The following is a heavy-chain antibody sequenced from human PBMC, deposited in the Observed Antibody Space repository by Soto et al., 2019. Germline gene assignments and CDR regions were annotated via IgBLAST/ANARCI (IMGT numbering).Heavy chain of an antibody. D-gene: IGHD7-27*01. CDR3: AKALAGGNWGPAHDAFDI. Sequence: GGSLRLSCAASGFTFSSYAMSWVRQAPGKGLEWVSAISGSGGSTYYADSVKGRFTISRDNSKNTLYLQMNSLSAEDTAVYYCAKALAGGNWGPAHDAFDIWGQGTMVTVSS. CDR1: GFTFSSYA. V-gene: IGHV3-23*01. CDR2: ISGSGGST. J-gene: IGHJ3*02.